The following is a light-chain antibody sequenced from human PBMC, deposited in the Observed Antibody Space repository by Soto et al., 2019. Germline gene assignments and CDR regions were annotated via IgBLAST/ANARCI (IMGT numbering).Light chain of an antibody. V-gene: IGKV3-20*01. CDR3: QQYSSSPRT. Sequence: EIVLTQSPGTLSLSPGERATLSCRASQSVSSSDLAWYQQKPGQAPRLLVYGASRGSTGFPDRFSGSGSGTDFTLTISRLEPKDFAGHYCQQYSSSPRTFGQGTKVEIK. J-gene: IGKJ1*01. CDR2: GAS. CDR1: QSVSSSD.